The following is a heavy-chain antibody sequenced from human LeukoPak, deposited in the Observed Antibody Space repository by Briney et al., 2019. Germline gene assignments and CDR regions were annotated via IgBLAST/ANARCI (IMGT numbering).Heavy chain of an antibody. CDR1: GFTFSSYT. D-gene: IGHD1-20*01. V-gene: IGHV3-21*01. J-gene: IGHJ4*02. Sequence: KTGGSLRLSCAASGFTFSSYTMNWVRQAPGKGLEWVSLISSSSSYIFYADSVKGRFTISRDNAKKSLYLQMNSLRAEDTAVYYCAKPLSGTTDFDYWGQGTLVTVSS. CDR3: AKPLSGTTDFDY. CDR2: ISSSSSYI.